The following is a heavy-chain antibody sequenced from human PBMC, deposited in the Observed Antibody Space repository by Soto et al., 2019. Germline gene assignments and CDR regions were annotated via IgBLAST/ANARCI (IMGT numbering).Heavy chain of an antibody. D-gene: IGHD2-8*01. J-gene: IGHJ6*01. CDR2: IIPIFGTA. Sequence: ASVKVSCKASGGTFSSYAISWVRQAPGQGLEWIGAIIPIFGTANYAQKFQGRVTITAYKSTSTAYMELSSLRSEDTAVYYCARGEYCTNGVCPPLRYYYYYGMDVWGQGTTVTVSS. CDR3: ARGEYCTNGVCPPLRYYYYYGMDV. CDR1: GGTFSSYA. V-gene: IGHV1-69*06.